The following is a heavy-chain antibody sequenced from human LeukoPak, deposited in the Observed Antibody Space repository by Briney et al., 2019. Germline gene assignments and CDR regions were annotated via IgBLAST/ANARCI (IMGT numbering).Heavy chain of an antibody. J-gene: IGHJ4*02. CDR3: VREQFSHTSNYFDN. D-gene: IGHD5-24*01. V-gene: IGHV3-43*02. CDR1: GFMFDDYA. Sequence: GGSLRLSCAASGFMFDDYAMHWVLQVPGRGLEWVSLISGDGVSSFYADSVKGRFTISRDNNNSSLSLQMRRLTTEDTAFYYCVREQFSHTSNYFDNWGQGILVTVSS. CDR2: ISGDGVSS.